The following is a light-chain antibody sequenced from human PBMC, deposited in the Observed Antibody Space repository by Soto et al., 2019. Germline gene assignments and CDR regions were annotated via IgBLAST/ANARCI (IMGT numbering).Light chain of an antibody. Sequence: EIVWTQSPATLSLSPGERATLSCRASQSVSRYLAWYQQKPGQAPRLLIYDASNRATGIPARFSGSGSGTDFTLTISSLEPEDFAVYYCQQRSDWPSTCGGGPKVQIK. CDR3: QQRSDWPST. CDR1: QSVSRY. V-gene: IGKV3-11*01. J-gene: IGKJ4*02. CDR2: DAS.